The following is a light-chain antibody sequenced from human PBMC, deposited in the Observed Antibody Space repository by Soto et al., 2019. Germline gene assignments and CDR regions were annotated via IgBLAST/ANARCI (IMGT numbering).Light chain of an antibody. J-gene: IGKJ1*01. CDR2: KAS. Sequence: DIQMTQSPSTLSASVGDRVTITCRASQSISSWLAWYQQKPGKAPKLLIYKASSLESGVPSRFSGSGSGTEFTLTIRSLKPDDFATYYCQHYNSYWTFGQGTKVDI. CDR1: QSISSW. V-gene: IGKV1-5*03. CDR3: QHYNSYWT.